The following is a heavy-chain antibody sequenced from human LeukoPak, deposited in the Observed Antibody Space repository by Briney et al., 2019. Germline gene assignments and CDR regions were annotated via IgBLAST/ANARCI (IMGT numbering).Heavy chain of an antibody. Sequence: PGGSLRLSCAASGFTFSSYSMNWVRQAPGKGLEWVSYISSSSSTIYYADSVKGRFTISRDNAKNSLYLQMNSLRAEDTAVYYCARDAGWVVTHDWGQGTLVTVSS. CDR1: GFTFSSYS. CDR3: ARDAGWVVTHD. CDR2: ISSSSSTI. J-gene: IGHJ4*02. D-gene: IGHD2-21*02. V-gene: IGHV3-48*04.